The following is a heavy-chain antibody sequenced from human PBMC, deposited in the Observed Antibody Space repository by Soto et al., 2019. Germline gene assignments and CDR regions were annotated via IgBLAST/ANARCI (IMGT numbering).Heavy chain of an antibody. V-gene: IGHV4-30-4*01. Sequence: SETLSLTCTVSGGSISSGDYYWTWIRQPPGKGLEWIAYIHNTGSPYYNLSLKSRLTISLDTPKDQFSLRLSSVTAADTAVYYCARSRHSGSYFFDYWGQGILVTVYS. D-gene: IGHD1-26*01. CDR3: ARSRHSGSYFFDY. CDR1: GGSISSGDYY. CDR2: IHNTGSP. J-gene: IGHJ4*02.